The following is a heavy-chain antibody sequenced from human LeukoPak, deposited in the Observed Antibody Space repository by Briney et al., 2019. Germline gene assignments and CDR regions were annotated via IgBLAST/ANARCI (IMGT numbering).Heavy chain of an antibody. CDR3: ARLYGSTLYFDY. J-gene: IGHJ4*02. D-gene: IGHD2-15*01. CDR2: IYYSGST. Sequence: PSETLSLTCAVYGGSFSGYYWSWIRQPPGKGLEWIGSIYYSGSTYYNPALKSRVTISVDTSKNQFSLKLSSVTAADTAVYYCARLYGSTLYFDYWGQGTLVTVSS. CDR1: GGSFSGYY. V-gene: IGHV4-34*01.